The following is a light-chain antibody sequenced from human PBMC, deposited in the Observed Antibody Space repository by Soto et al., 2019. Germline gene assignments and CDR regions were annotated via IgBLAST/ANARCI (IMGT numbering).Light chain of an antibody. CDR1: QSVDSRY. CDR2: GAS. J-gene: IGKJ1*01. V-gene: IGKV3-20*01. Sequence: EIVLTQSPGTLSLSPGERATLSCRASQSVDSRYSAWYQQKPGQAPRLLIYGASNRATGIPDRFSGSASGTDFTLTISRLEPEDFAVYYCQQYNTWLAWTFGQGTKVEIK. CDR3: QQYNTWLAWT.